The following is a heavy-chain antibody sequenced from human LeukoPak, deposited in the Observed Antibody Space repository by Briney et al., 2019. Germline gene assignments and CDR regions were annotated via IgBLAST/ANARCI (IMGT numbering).Heavy chain of an antibody. D-gene: IGHD3-22*01. CDR3: ARIHKEYYYDSSGYSFDY. CDR1: GYTFTSYG. Sequence: ASVKVSCKASGYTFTSYGINWVRQAPGQGLEWMGWMNPNSGNTAYAQKFQGRVTMTRNTSISTAYMELSSLRSEDTAVYYCARIHKEYYYDSSGYSFDYWGQGTLVTVSS. V-gene: IGHV1-8*01. CDR2: MNPNSGNT. J-gene: IGHJ4*02.